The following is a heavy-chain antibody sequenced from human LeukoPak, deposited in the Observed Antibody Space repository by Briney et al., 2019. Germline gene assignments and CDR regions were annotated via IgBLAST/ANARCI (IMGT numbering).Heavy chain of an antibody. D-gene: IGHD3-22*01. Sequence: SETLSLTCTVSGGSISSYYWSWIRQPPGKGLEWIGYIYYSGSTNYNPSLKSRVTISVDTSKNQFSLKLSSVTAADTAVYYCAITTPRGDYWGQGTLVTVSS. CDR3: AITTPRGDY. CDR1: GGSISSYY. J-gene: IGHJ4*02. V-gene: IGHV4-59*08. CDR2: IYYSGST.